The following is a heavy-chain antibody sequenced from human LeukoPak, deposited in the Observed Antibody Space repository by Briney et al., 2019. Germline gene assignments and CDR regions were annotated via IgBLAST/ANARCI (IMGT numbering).Heavy chain of an antibody. J-gene: IGHJ4*02. CDR1: SGSISSSNYY. CDR2: IYYSGST. Sequence: SETLSLTCIVSSGSISSSNYYWGWIRQPPGKGLEWIGSIYYSGSTYYNPSLKSRVTISVDTSKNQFSLKLSSVTAADTAVYYCAGALPSYYDILTGYPYYFDYWGQGTLVTVSS. CDR3: AGALPSYYDILTGYPYYFDY. D-gene: IGHD3-9*01. V-gene: IGHV4-39*07.